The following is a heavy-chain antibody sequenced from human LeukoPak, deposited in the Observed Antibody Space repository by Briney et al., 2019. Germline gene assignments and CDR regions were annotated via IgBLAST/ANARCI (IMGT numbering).Heavy chain of an antibody. Sequence: GASVKVSCKASGYTFADYYMQWVRQAPGQGLEWMGWINPNSGGTNYAQKFQGRVTMTRDTSISTAYMELSSLRSDDTAVYYCARDLRRWLQFPDAFDIWGQGTMVTVSS. CDR2: INPNSGGT. J-gene: IGHJ3*02. CDR3: ARDLRRWLQFPDAFDI. CDR1: GYTFADYY. V-gene: IGHV1-2*02. D-gene: IGHD5-24*01.